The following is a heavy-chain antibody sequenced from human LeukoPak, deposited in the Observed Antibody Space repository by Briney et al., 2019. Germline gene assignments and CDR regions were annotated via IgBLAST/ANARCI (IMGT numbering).Heavy chain of an antibody. CDR2: IYYRGST. Sequence: PSETLSLTCSVSGGSISGSSYYWGWIRQPPGKGLEWLGNIYYRGSTYYNPSLKSRVIMSIDTSKNQFSLKVNPVTATDTAVYYCAKTVWSRLAAGLDSWGQGTLVTVSS. CDR1: GGSISGSSYY. J-gene: IGHJ4*02. D-gene: IGHD2-21*02. V-gene: IGHV4-39*01. CDR3: AKTVWSRLAAGLDS.